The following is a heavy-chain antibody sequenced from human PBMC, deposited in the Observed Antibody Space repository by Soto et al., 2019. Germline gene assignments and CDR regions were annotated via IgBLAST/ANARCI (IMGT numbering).Heavy chain of an antibody. D-gene: IGHD1-1*01. CDR3: ARPRGVRTDTTGTTEWFDP. CDR1: GGSISSSSYY. J-gene: IGHJ5*02. V-gene: IGHV4-39*01. Sequence: SETLSLTCTVSGGSISSSSYYWGWIRQPPGKGLEWIGSIYYSGSTYYNPSLKSRVTISVDTSKNQFSLKLSSVTAADTAVYYCARPRGVRTDTTGTTEWFDPWGQGTLVTVSS. CDR2: IYYSGST.